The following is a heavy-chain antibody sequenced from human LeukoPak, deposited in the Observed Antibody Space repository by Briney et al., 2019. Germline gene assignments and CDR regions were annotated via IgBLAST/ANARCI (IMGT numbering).Heavy chain of an antibody. J-gene: IGHJ6*01. CDR1: GFTVSSNY. CDR2: IYSGGST. V-gene: IGHV3-53*01. CDR3: VRDCHYLNLSGFLYYGMYV. D-gene: IGHD3-9*01. Sequence: GGSLRLSCAASGFTVSSNYMSWVRQAPGKGLEWVSVIYSGGSTYYADSVKGRFTISRDNSKNTLYLQMNSLRAEDTAVYYCVRDCHYLNLSGFLYYGMYVWGEGTKVTVSS.